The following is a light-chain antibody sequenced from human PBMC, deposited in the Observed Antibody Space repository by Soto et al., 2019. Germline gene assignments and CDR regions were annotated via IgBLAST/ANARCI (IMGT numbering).Light chain of an antibody. J-gene: IGLJ2*01. CDR1: SSNIGAGYD. V-gene: IGLV1-40*01. CDR3: QSYDSSLSGFAV. Sequence: QSVLTQPPSVSGAPGQRVTISCTGSSSNIGAGYDVHWYQQLPGTAPKLLIYGNSNRPSGVPDRFSGSKSGTSASLVITGLQAEDEADYYCQSYDSSLSGFAVFGGGTKLTVL. CDR2: GNS.